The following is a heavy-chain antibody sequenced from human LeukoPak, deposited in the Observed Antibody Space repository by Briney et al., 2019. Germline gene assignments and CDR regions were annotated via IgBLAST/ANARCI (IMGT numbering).Heavy chain of an antibody. D-gene: IGHD2-8*02. CDR2: IKQDGSEK. V-gene: IGHV3-7*01. CDR1: GFAFESYW. J-gene: IGHJ3*02. CDR3: ARGSTGI. Sequence: GGSLRLSCAASGFAFESYWMSWVRQAPGKGLEWVANIKQDGSEKYYVDSVKGRFTISRDDAKNSLYLQMNSLRAEDTAVYYCARGSTGIWGQGTMVTVSS.